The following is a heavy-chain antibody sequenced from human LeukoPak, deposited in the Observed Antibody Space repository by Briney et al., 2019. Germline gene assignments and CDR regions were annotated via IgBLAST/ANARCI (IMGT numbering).Heavy chain of an antibody. CDR2: VYYSGNT. Sequence: SETLSLTCTVSGHSISTYYCGWIRQPPGKGLEWIGYVYYSGNTNLNPSLKSRVTLSIETSKNQFSLKLSSGTAADTAVYYCARVGSGNFDSWGQGTLVTVSS. D-gene: IGHD1-26*01. CDR3: ARVGSGNFDS. J-gene: IGHJ4*02. V-gene: IGHV4-59*01. CDR1: GHSISTYY.